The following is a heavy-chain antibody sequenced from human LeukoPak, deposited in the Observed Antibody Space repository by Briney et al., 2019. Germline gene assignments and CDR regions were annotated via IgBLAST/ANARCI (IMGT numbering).Heavy chain of an antibody. CDR2: ISGSGGST. D-gene: IGHD2-2*02. V-gene: IGHV3-23*01. Sequence: PGGSLRLSCAASGFTFSSYAMSWVRQAPGKGLEWVSAISGSGGSTYYADSVKGRFTISRDNSKNTLYLQMNSLRAEDTAVYYCAKPGQGGIVVVPAAITPDYWGQGTLVTVSS. CDR1: GFTFSSYA. CDR3: AKPGQGGIVVVPAAITPDY. J-gene: IGHJ4*02.